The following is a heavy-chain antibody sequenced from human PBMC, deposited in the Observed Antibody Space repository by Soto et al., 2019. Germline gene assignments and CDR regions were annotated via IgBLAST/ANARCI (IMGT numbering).Heavy chain of an antibody. CDR2: IYYSGST. J-gene: IGHJ3*02. CDR1: GGSISSYY. Sequence: SETMSLTCTVYGGSISSYYWSWIRQPPGKGLEWIGYIYYSGSTNYNPSIKSRVTISVNTSKNQFSLKLSSVTAADTAVYYCARAAPLGFAFDIWGQGTMVTVSS. V-gene: IGHV4-59*01. CDR3: ARAAPLGFAFDI. D-gene: IGHD2-15*01.